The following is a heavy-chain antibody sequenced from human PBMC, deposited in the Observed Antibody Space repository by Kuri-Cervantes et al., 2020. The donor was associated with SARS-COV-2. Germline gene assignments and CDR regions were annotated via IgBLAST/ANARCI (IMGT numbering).Heavy chain of an antibody. CDR2: ISYDDRKI. CDR1: DFAFTNYP. D-gene: IGHD3-16*01. V-gene: IGHV3-30*04. CDR3: ARELSPGGSHLDY. Sequence: GESLKISCTASDFAFTNYPMHRVRQAPGKGLEWVALISYDDRKINYSESVKGRFTISRDNSQSALYLQMDSLTPEDTALYYCARELSPGGSHLDYWGQGTLVTVSS. J-gene: IGHJ4*02.